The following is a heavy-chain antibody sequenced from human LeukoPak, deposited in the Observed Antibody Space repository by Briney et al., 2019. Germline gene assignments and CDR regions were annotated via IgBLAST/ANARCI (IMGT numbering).Heavy chain of an antibody. J-gene: IGHJ4*02. CDR1: GGSFSGYY. CDR2: INHSGST. V-gene: IGHV4-34*01. Sequence: SETLSLTCAVYGGSFSGYYWSWIRQPPGKWLEWIGEINHSGSTNYNPSLKSRVTTSVDTSKNQFSLKLSSVTAADTAVYYCTRGEFTWCLVRGHFDVSGQGTLVTASS. D-gene: IGHD3-10*01. CDR3: TRGEFTWCLVRGHFDV.